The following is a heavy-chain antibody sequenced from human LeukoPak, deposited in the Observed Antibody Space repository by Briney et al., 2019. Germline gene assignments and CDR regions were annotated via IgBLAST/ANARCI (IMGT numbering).Heavy chain of an antibody. CDR1: GYTFTGYY. D-gene: IGHD3-22*01. CDR2: INPNDDGT. J-gene: IGHJ4*02. V-gene: IGHV1-2*02. Sequence: ASVKVSCKASGYTFTGYYLHWVRQAPGQGLEGMGWINPNDDGTKSAQKFQGRVAMTKDTSINTAYMELSSLRSDDTAMYYCARGLFYYDSGSYHRFDYWGLGTLVTVSS. CDR3: ARGLFYYDSGSYHRFDY.